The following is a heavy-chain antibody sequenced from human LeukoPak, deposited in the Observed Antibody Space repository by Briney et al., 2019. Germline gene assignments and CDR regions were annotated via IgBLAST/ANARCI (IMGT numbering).Heavy chain of an antibody. CDR3: ARFDIVVVPANHYYGMDV. CDR2: IIPIFGTA. Sequence: SVKVSCKASGGTFSSDAISWVRQAPGQGLEWMGGIIPIFGTANYAQKFQGRVTITADESTSTAYMELSSLRSEDTAVYYCARFDIVVVPANHYYGMDVWGQGTTVTVSS. D-gene: IGHD2-2*01. V-gene: IGHV1-69*01. CDR1: GGTFSSDA. J-gene: IGHJ6*02.